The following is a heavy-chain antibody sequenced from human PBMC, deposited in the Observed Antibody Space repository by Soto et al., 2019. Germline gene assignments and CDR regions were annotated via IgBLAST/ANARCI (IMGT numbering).Heavy chain of an antibody. J-gene: IGHJ3*02. Sequence: QVQLQQWGAGLLKPSETLSLTCAVFGGSVNSGNYYWSWIRQPPGKGLEWIGEMRHSGGTHFNPSLKSRANISVDTSKNQFSLKMSSVTAADTALYYCARVERGTATTVVDAFDIWGPGTMVTVSS. CDR1: GGSVNSGNYY. D-gene: IGHD1-1*01. CDR2: MRHSGGT. V-gene: IGHV4-34*01. CDR3: ARVERGTATTVVDAFDI.